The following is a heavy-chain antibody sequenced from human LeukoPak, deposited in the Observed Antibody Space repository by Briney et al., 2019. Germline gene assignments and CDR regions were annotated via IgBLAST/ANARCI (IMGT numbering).Heavy chain of an antibody. CDR3: GSGYSSSF. D-gene: IGHD6-13*01. V-gene: IGHV3-74*01. Sequence: GGSLRLSCAASGFTFSSNWMHWVRQAPGKGLVCVSRINSDGSNKYYADSVKGRFTISRYNAKNTLYLQMNSLRAEDTGVYYCGSGYSSSFWGEGTLVTVSS. CDR1: GFTFSSNW. CDR2: INSDGSNK. J-gene: IGHJ4*02.